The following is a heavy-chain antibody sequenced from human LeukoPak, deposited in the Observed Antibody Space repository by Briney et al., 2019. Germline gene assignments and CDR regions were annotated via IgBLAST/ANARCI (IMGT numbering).Heavy chain of an antibody. CDR2: IYPGDSDT. CDR1: GSRFTRNW. Sequence: GGPLEISLQGSGSRFTRNWIGGVRQMPGKGREWMGIIYPGDSDTRYSPSFQGQVTISADQSISTAYLQWSSLKASDTAMYYCARHGNYYGSGSYYWGQGTLVTVAS. CDR3: ARHGNYYGSGSYY. D-gene: IGHD3-10*01. J-gene: IGHJ4*02. V-gene: IGHV5-51*01.